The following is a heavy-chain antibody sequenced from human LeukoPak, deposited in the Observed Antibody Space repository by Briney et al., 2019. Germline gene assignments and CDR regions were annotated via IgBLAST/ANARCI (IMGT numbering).Heavy chain of an antibody. CDR3: AREYIAVAGTWFDP. D-gene: IGHD6-19*01. CDR1: GGSISSYY. CDR2: IYYSGST. Sequence: SETLSLTCTVSGGSISSYYWSWIRQPPGKGLEWIGYIYYSGSTNYNPSLKSRVTISVDTSKNQFSLRLSSVTAADTAVYYCAREYIAVAGTWFDPWGQGTLVTVSS. V-gene: IGHV4-59*01. J-gene: IGHJ5*02.